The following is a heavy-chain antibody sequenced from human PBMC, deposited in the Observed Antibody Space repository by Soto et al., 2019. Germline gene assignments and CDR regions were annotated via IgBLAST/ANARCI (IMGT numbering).Heavy chain of an antibody. CDR2: VSYDGNNK. J-gene: IGHJ5*02. CDR1: GFTFSNNV. CDR3: ARDRGGSEFWIGSPTGWFGP. Sequence: GGSLRRSCEASGFTFSNNVMHWFRQAPGKGLEWVAVVSYDGNNKDYPDSVKGRVTVSRDNSKNTLYPQINSLRAEATAVYWCARDRGGSEFWIGSPTGWFGPWGQGTPVTVSS. V-gene: IGHV3-30-3*01. D-gene: IGHD3-3*01.